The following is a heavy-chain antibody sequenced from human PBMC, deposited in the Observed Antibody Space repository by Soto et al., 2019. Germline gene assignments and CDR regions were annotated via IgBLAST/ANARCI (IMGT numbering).Heavy chain of an antibody. Sequence: GSLRLSCAASGFTFSNAWMNWVRQAPGKGLEWVGRIKSKTDGGTTDYAAPVKGRFTISRDDSKNTMYLQMNSLKTEDTAVYYCIPGLDGLIYYDSSGYAFDIWGQGTMVTVSS. CDR1: GFTFSNAW. V-gene: IGHV3-15*07. D-gene: IGHD3-22*01. CDR2: IKSKTDGGTT. CDR3: IPGLDGLIYYDSSGYAFDI. J-gene: IGHJ3*02.